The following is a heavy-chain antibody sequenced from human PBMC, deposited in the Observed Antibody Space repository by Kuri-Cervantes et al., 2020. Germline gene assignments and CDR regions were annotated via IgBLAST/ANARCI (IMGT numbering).Heavy chain of an antibody. J-gene: IGHJ4*02. Sequence: SGPTLVKPTQTLTLTCTFSGFSLSTHGMCVSWIRQPPGKALEWLALIDWDDDKYYSTSLKTRLTISKDTSKNQVVLTMTNMDPVDTATYYCARIELHNYYGSGIFDYWGQGTLVTVSS. D-gene: IGHD3-10*01. V-gene: IGHV2-70*01. CDR3: ARIELHNYYGSGIFDY. CDR1: GFSLSTHGMC. CDR2: IDWDDDK.